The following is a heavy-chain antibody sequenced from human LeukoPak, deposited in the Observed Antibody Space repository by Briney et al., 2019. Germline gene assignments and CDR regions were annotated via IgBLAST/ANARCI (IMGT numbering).Heavy chain of an antibody. CDR3: ARSTGTITIFGVPRTVDI. V-gene: IGHV4-59*01. CDR2: IYSSGSI. J-gene: IGHJ3*02. Sequence: SETLSLTCIVSGGSISNYYLNWIRQPPGKGLEWIGYIYSSGSINYNPSLASRVTISVDSSKNQFSLKLTSVTAADTAVYYCARSTGTITIFGVPRTVDIWGHGTMVTVSS. CDR1: GGSISNYY. D-gene: IGHD3-3*01.